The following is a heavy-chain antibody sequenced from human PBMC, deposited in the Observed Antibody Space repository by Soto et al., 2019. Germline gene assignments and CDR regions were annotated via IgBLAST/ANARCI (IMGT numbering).Heavy chain of an antibody. Sequence: PSETLSLTCALSGGSITSGGYSWSWIRQPPGRGLEWIGYIYHSGSTSYNPSLESRVTMSVDRSRNHFSLELRSVTAADTAVYYCARLDGGLGLPGGLLDYWGQGARVTVS. J-gene: IGHJ4*02. CDR3: ARLDGGLGLPGGLLDY. CDR2: IYHSGST. CDR1: GGSITSGGYS. D-gene: IGHD7-27*01. V-gene: IGHV4-30-2*01.